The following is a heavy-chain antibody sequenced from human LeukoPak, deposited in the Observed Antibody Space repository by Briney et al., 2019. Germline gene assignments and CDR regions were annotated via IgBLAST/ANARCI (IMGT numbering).Heavy chain of an antibody. V-gene: IGHV3-7*01. Sequence: GGSLRLSCEASGFTFSSYWMSWVRQAPGKGLEWVANIRDDGGEIYYVDSVKGRFTISRDNAKSSLFLQMNSLRAEDAAVYFCARDKPRGSYYGSIFDSWGQGTLVTVSS. CDR2: IRDDGGEI. CDR3: ARDKPRGSYYGSIFDS. J-gene: IGHJ4*02. D-gene: IGHD1-26*01. CDR1: GFTFSSYW.